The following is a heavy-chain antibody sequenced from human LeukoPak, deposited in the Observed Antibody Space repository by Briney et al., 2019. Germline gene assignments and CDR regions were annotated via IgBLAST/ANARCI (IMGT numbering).Heavy chain of an antibody. CDR2: ISYDGSNK. Sequence: GGSLRLSCAASGFTFSSYAMHWVRQAPGKGLEWVAVISYDGSNKYYADSVKGRFTISRDNSKNTLYLQMNSLRAEDTAVYYCARGSDNWNGNDAFDIWGQGTMVTVSS. CDR1: GFTFSSYA. V-gene: IGHV3-30-3*01. J-gene: IGHJ3*02. D-gene: IGHD1-1*01. CDR3: ARGSDNWNGNDAFDI.